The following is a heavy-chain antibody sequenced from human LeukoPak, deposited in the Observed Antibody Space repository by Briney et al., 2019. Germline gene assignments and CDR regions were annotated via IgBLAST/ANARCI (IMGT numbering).Heavy chain of an antibody. CDR3: ARSMILTSEDS. V-gene: IGHV3-23*01. CDR1: GFIFSSYA. CDR2: ISGSGGST. J-gene: IGHJ4*02. Sequence: GGSLRLSCAASGFIFSSYAMSWVRQAPGKGLEWVSTISGSGGSTYYADSVKGRFTISRDNSKNTVYLQMNSLRAEDTAIYYCARSMILTSEDSWGQGTLVTVSS. D-gene: IGHD3-22*01.